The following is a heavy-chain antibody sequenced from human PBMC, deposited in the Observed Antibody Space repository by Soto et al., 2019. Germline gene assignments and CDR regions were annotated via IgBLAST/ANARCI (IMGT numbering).Heavy chain of an antibody. V-gene: IGHV4-39*01. D-gene: IGHD3-3*01. J-gene: IGHJ4*02. CDR2: IYYSGST. CDR1: GGSISSSSYY. CDR3: ARWRGHYFDY. Sequence: QLQLQESGPGLVKPSETLSLTCTVSGGSISSSSYYWGWIRQPPGKGLEWIGSIYYSGSTYYNPSLQSRVTIAVDTSKDPFSLKLSSVTAADTAVYYGARWRGHYFDYWGQGTLVTVSS.